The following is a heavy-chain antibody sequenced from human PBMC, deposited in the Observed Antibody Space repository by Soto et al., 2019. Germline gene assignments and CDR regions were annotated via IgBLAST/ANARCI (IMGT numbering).Heavy chain of an antibody. Sequence: PSETLSLTCAGYGGSFSGYYWSWIRQPPGKGLEWIGEINHSGSTNYNPSLKSRVTISVDTSKNQFSLKLSSVTAADTAVYYCARGGTIFWGYYYGMDVWGQGTTVTVSS. D-gene: IGHD3-9*01. CDR3: ARGGTIFWGYYYGMDV. CDR2: INHSGST. V-gene: IGHV4-34*01. CDR1: GGSFSGYY. J-gene: IGHJ6*02.